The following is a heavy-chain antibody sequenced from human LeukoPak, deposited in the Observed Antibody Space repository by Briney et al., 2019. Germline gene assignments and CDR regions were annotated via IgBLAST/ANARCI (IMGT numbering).Heavy chain of an antibody. CDR2: FDPEDGET. V-gene: IGHV1-24*01. J-gene: IGHJ4*02. D-gene: IGHD1-20*01. Sequence: ASVKVSCKASGYTFTSYAMNWVRQAPGQGLEWMGGFDPEDGETIYAQKFQGRVTMTEDTSTDTAYMELSSLRSEDTAVYYCATDPVWYNWNRYLDYWGQGTLVTVSS. CDR3: ATDPVWYNWNRYLDY. CDR1: GYTFTSYA.